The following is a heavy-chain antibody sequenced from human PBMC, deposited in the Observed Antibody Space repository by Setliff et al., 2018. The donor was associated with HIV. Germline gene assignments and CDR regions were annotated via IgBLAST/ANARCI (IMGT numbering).Heavy chain of an antibody. V-gene: IGHV3-30*07. CDR3: AGHSTTWYPNWFDP. D-gene: IGHD2-2*01. CDR1: GFTFSTFA. CDR2: VSYDGSEK. J-gene: IGHJ5*02. Sequence: LRLSCVASGFTFSTFAMNWVRQAPGKGLEWVSVVSYDGSEKKYEDSVKGRFSISRDNAKQSMYLQMDSLRAEDTAVYYCAGHSTTWYPNWFDPWGQGTLVTVSS.